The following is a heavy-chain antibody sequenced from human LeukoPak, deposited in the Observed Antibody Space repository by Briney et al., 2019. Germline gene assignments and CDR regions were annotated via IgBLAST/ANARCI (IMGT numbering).Heavy chain of an antibody. CDR3: AINGGGDSGYGNFDY. CDR2: ISWNSDNI. J-gene: IGHJ4*02. D-gene: IGHD5-12*01. V-gene: IGHV3-9*02. Sequence: PGGSLRLSCAVSGFSSDDYAMHWVRQVPGKGLEWVPGISWNSDNIGYADSVKGRFTTSRDNAKNSLYLQMNSLRAEDTALYYCAINGGGDSGYGNFDYWGQGNLVTVSS. CDR1: GFSSDDYA.